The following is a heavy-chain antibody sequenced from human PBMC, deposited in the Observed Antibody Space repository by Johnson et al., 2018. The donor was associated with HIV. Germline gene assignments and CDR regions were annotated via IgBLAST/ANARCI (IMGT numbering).Heavy chain of an antibody. CDR2: ISYDGSNE. Sequence: QVQLVESGGGVVQPGRSLRLSCAASGFTLSHYGMHWVRQAPGKGLEWVALISYDGSNEYYADSVKGRFTISRDNAKNSLYLQMNSLRAEDTAVYYCARDRKSVNSYGLNHDAFDIWGQGTMVTVSS. J-gene: IGHJ3*02. CDR3: ARDRKSVNSYGLNHDAFDI. V-gene: IGHV3-30*03. CDR1: GFTLSHYG. D-gene: IGHD5-18*01.